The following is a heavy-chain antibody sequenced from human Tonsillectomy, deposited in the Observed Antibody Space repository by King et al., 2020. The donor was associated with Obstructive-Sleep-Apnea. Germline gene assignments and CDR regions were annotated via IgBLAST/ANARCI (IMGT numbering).Heavy chain of an antibody. CDR1: GFTFNSYA. D-gene: IGHD2-15*01. CDR3: AKVVGGYCSGGSCYLYYFDY. Sequence: VQLVESGGGLVQPGGSLRLSCAASGFTFNSYAMSWVRQAPGKGLEWVSAISGSGGSTYYADSVKGRFTISRDNSKNTLYLQMNSLRAEDTAVYYCAKVVGGYCSGGSCYLYYFDYWGQGTLVTVSS. J-gene: IGHJ4*02. CDR2: ISGSGGST. V-gene: IGHV3-23*04.